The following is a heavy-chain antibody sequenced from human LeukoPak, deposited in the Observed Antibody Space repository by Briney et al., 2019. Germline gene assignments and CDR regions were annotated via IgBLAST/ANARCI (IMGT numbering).Heavy chain of an antibody. CDR1: GGSFSGYY. D-gene: IGHD1-26*01. Sequence: SETLSLTCAVYGGSFSGYYWSWIRQPPGKGQEWIGEINHRGSTNYNPSLKSRVTISVDTSKSQFSLKLNSVTAADTAVYYCARELVGATTPDYWGQGTLVTVFS. J-gene: IGHJ4*02. CDR2: INHRGST. CDR3: ARELVGATTPDY. V-gene: IGHV4-34*01.